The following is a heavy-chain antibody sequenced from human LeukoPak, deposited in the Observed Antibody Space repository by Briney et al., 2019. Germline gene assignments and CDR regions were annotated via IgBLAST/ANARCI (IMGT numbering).Heavy chain of an antibody. V-gene: IGHV1-8*01. J-gene: IGHJ4*02. D-gene: IGHD2-15*01. CDR2: VNTNSVII. CDR3: SRDEPRTAGSCYHLDS. CDR1: VYTFTIYD. Sequence: ASVKVSCKPPVYTFTIYDVSWGRDSTGQGRGWMGWVNTNSVIIGYAHKFQGRVTMTRNTAISTDYMDLSSRRSWNTEVQYGSRDEPRTAGSCYHLDSWGPGTLVTVSS.